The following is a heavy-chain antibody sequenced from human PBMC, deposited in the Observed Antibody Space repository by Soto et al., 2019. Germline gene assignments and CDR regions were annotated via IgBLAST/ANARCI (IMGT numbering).Heavy chain of an antibody. Sequence: TSETLSLTCSVSGGSINSSSYFWGWVRQPPGKGLEWIGSIYYSGSTDYNPSLRSRVTISVDTSKNQFSLKLSSVTAADTAVFYCARHYSSGSRNWFDPWGQGTLVTVSS. CDR1: GGSINSSSYF. CDR3: ARHYSSGSRNWFDP. D-gene: IGHD6-19*01. CDR2: IYYSGST. J-gene: IGHJ5*02. V-gene: IGHV4-39*01.